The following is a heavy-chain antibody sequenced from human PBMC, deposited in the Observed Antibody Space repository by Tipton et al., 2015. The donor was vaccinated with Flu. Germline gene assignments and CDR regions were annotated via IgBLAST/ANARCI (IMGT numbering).Heavy chain of an antibody. CDR3: ARGLGSSNLRLSNMGGAFDI. J-gene: IGHJ3*02. CDR2: IGTGGDT. CDR1: GFAFSSYA. Sequence: GSLRLSCTASGFAFSSYALSWVRRAPGKGLEWLSTIGTGGDTCYADSVMGRFTISRDNAKKSLYLHMNSLIAEDMAVYYCARGLGSSNLRLSNMGGAFDIWGQGTMVTVSS. V-gene: IGHV3-47*01. D-gene: IGHD6-13*01.